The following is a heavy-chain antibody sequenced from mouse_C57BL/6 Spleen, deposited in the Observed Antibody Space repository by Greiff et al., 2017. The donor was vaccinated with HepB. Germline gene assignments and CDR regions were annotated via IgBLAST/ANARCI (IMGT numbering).Heavy chain of an antibody. CDR3: AMDY. Sequence: EVKLMESGGDLVKPGGSLKLSCAASGFTFSSYGMSWVRQTPDKRLEWVATISSGGSYTYYPDSVKGRFTISRDNAKNTLYLQMSSLKSEDTAMYYCAMDYWGQGTSVTVSS. CDR2: ISSGGSYT. V-gene: IGHV5-6*01. CDR1: GFTFSSYG. J-gene: IGHJ4*01.